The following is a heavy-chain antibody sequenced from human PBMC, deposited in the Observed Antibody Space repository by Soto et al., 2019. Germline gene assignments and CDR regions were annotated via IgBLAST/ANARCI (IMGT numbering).Heavy chain of an antibody. D-gene: IGHD3-22*01. Sequence: GGSLRLSCAASGFTFSSYGMHWVRQAPGKGLEWVAVISYDGSNKYYADSVKGRFTISRDNSKNTLYLQMNSLRAEDTAVYYCAKDPASYYYDSSGYRTGGYYYYGMDVWGQGTTVTVSS. J-gene: IGHJ6*02. V-gene: IGHV3-30*18. CDR1: GFTFSSYG. CDR3: AKDPASYYYDSSGYRTGGYYYYGMDV. CDR2: ISYDGSNK.